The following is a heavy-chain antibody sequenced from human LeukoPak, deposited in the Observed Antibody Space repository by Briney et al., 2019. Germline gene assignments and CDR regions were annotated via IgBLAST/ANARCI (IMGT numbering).Heavy chain of an antibody. CDR2: ISYDGSNK. CDR3: ARDPARYSGYDQSYYYYGMDV. J-gene: IGHJ6*02. Sequence: GRSLRLSCAASGFTFSSYAMHWVRQAPGKGLEWVAVISYDGSNKYYADSVKGRFTISRDNSKNTLYLQMNSLRAEDTAVYYCARDPARYSGYDQSYYYYGMDVWGQGTTVTVSS. CDR1: GFTFSSYA. V-gene: IGHV3-30-3*01. D-gene: IGHD5-12*01.